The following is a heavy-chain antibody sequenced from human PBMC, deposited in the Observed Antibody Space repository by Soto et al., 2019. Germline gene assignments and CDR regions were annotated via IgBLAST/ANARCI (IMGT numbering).Heavy chain of an antibody. CDR2: INHSGST. J-gene: IGHJ6*03. CDR3: ATRVTRYYYMDV. V-gene: IGHV4-34*01. CDR1: GGSFSDYY. Sequence: SETLSLTCAAYGGSFSDYYWTWIRQPPGKGLEWIGEINHSGSTNYNPSLKSRVTISMDTSRNQFSLKLSSVTAADTAVYYCATRVTRYYYMDVWGKGTPVTVSS. D-gene: IGHD3-16*01.